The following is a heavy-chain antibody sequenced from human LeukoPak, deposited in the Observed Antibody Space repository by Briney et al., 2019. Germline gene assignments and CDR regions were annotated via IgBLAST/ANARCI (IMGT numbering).Heavy chain of an antibody. Sequence: SETLSLTCTVSGGSISPYYWSWTRQPPGKGLEWIGYIYYTGSTDYNPSLKSPVTISVDTSKNQFSLELRSVTAADTAVYYCARGLLTGGYDNWGQGTLVTVSS. CDR2: IYYTGST. D-gene: IGHD5-18*01. J-gene: IGHJ4*02. V-gene: IGHV4-59*01. CDR1: GGSISPYY. CDR3: ARGLLTGGYDN.